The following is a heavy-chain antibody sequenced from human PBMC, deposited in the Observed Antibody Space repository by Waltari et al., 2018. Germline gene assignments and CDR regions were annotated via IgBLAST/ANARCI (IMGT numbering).Heavy chain of an antibody. CDR3: ATTYCSSTSCYSYFDY. J-gene: IGHJ4*02. D-gene: IGHD2-2*01. CDR2: FDPEDGGT. V-gene: IGHV1-24*01. CDR1: GYTLTELS. Sequence: QVQLVQSGAEVKKPGASVKVSCKVSGYTLTELSMHWVRQAPGKGLEWMGGFDPEDGGTIYAQKFQGRVTMTEDTSTDTAYMELSSLRSEDTAVYYCATTYCSSTSCYSYFDYWGQGTLVTVSS.